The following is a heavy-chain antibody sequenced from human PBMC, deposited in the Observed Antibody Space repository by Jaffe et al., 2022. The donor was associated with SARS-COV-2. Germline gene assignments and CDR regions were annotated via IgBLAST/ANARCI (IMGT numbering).Heavy chain of an antibody. CDR3: ARVLDGDHYDSSGYPQTGWFDP. D-gene: IGHD3-22*01. Sequence: QVQLLQSGPRLVKPSQTLSLTCAISGDSVSSNNTAWNWIRQSPSRGLEWLGRTYYRSKWYNDYAVSVKSRITINPDTSKNQFSLQLNSVTPEDTAVYYCARVLDGDHYDSSGYPQTGWFDPWGQGTLVTVSS. CDR2: TYYRSKWYN. J-gene: IGHJ5*02. CDR1: GDSVSSNNTA. V-gene: IGHV6-1*01.